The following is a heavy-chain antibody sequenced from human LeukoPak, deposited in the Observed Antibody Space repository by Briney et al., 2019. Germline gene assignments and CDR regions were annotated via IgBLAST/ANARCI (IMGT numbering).Heavy chain of an antibody. CDR2: IYHSGST. CDR3: ARGGAGYCSSTGCSYYYYYGMDA. J-gene: IGHJ6*02. CDR1: GGSISSGGYS. V-gene: IGHV4-30-2*01. Sequence: SQTLSLTCAVSGGSISSGGYSWSWIRQPPGKGLEWIGYIYHSGSTYYNPSLKSRVTISVDRSKNQFSLKLSSVTAADTAVYYCARGGAGYCSSTGCSYYYYYGMDAWGQGTTVTVSS. D-gene: IGHD2-2*01.